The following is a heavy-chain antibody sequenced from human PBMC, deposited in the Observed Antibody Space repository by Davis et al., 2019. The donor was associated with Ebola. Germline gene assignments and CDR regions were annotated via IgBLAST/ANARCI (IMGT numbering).Heavy chain of an antibody. CDR3: AREQYYYGSGSYYYGMDV. V-gene: IGHV3-23*01. CDR1: GFTFSSYA. J-gene: IGHJ6*02. D-gene: IGHD3-10*01. CDR2: ISGSGGST. Sequence: GESLKISCAASGFTFSSYAMSWVRQAPGKGLEWVSAISGSGGSTYYADSVKGRFTISRDNSKNTLYLQMNSLRAEDTAVYYCAREQYYYGSGSYYYGMDVWGQGTTVTVSS.